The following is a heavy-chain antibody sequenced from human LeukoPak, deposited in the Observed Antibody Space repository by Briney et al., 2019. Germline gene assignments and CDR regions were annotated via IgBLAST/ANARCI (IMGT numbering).Heavy chain of an antibody. D-gene: IGHD3-3*01. Sequence: GGSLRLSCAASGFTFSSYSMNWVRQAPGKGLEWVSSISSSSSYIYYADSVKGRFTISIDNAKNSLYLQMNSLRAEDTAVYYCARDISDFWSGEPPRWAVDYWGQGTLVTVSS. CDR3: ARDISDFWSGEPPRWAVDY. V-gene: IGHV3-21*01. CDR2: ISSSSSYI. CDR1: GFTFSSYS. J-gene: IGHJ4*02.